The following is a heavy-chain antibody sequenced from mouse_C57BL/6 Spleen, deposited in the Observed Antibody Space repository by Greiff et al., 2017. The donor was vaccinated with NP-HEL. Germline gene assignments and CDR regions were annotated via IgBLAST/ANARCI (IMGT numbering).Heavy chain of an antibody. CDR3: ARASYGYFDV. CDR2: IIYDGSST. D-gene: IGHD6-1*01. Sequence: EVKLVESEGGLVQPGSSMKLSCTASGFTFSDYYMAWVRQVPDKGLEWVANIIYDGSSTYYLDSLKSRFIISRDNAKNILYLQMSSLKSEDTATYYCARASYGYFDVWGTGTTVTVSS. CDR1: GFTFSDYY. V-gene: IGHV5-16*01. J-gene: IGHJ1*03.